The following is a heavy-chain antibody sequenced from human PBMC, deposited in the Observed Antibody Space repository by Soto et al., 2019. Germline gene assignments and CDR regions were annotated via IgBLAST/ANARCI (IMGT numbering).Heavy chain of an antibody. CDR2: ISDNAVAT. J-gene: IGHJ4*02. V-gene: IGHV3-23*01. D-gene: IGHD6-19*01. CDR1: GFTFRSYG. Sequence: GGSLRLSCEASGFTFRSYGMSWVRQAPGKGLEWVSAISDNAVATYYADSVKGRFSISRDNSKDTLYLQMNSLRADDTAVYYCAKDPSIAVAGTDYWGQGTLVTVSS. CDR3: AKDPSIAVAGTDY.